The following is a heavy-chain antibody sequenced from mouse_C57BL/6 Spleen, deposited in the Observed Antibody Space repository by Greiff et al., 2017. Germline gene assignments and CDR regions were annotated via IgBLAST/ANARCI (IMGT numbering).Heavy chain of an antibody. CDR1: GFNIKNTY. Sequence: VQLQQSVAELVRPGASVKLSCTASGFNIKNTYMHWVKQRPEQGLEWIGRIDPANGNTKYAPKVQGKATITADTSSNTAYRQLSSLTSEDTAIYYWAQSYGSSSAWFAYWGQGTLVTVSA. J-gene: IGHJ3*01. CDR3: AQSYGSSSAWFAY. V-gene: IGHV14-3*01. CDR2: IDPANGNT. D-gene: IGHD1-1*01.